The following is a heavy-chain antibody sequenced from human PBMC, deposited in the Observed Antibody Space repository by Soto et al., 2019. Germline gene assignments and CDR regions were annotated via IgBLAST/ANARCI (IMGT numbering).Heavy chain of an antibody. J-gene: IGHJ6*02. CDR2: IIPIFGTA. Sequence: SVKVSCKASGGTFSSYAISWVRQAPGQGLEWMGGIIPIFGTANYAQKFQGRVTITADESTSTAYMELSSLRSEDTAVYYCARGRYYDFWSGLYYYGMDVWGQGTTVTVXS. D-gene: IGHD3-3*01. CDR1: GGTFSSYA. CDR3: ARGRYYDFWSGLYYYGMDV. V-gene: IGHV1-69*13.